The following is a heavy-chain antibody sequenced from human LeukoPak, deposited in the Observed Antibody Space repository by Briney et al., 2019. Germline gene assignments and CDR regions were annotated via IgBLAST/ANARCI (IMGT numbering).Heavy chain of an antibody. CDR2: ISGDGSGT. V-gene: IGHV3-74*01. CDR1: GFTLRNYW. D-gene: IGHD6-6*01. Sequence: GGSLRLSCAASGFTLRNYWMHWVRQVAGRGLVWVSRISGDGSGTNYANSVKGRFTISRDNAKNTVYLQINNLRAEDTAVYFITRHNSSSGGLSYFLYYCGQRCSVTVSS. CDR3: TRHNSSSGGLSYFLYY. J-gene: IGHJ4*02.